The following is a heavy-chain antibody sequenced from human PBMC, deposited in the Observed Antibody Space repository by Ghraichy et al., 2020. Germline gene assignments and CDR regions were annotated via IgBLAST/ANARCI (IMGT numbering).Heavy chain of an antibody. V-gene: IGHV4-59*01. Sequence: SETLSLTCTVSGGSISSYYWSWIRQPPGKGLEWIGYIYYSGSTNYNPSLKSRVTISVDTSKNQFSLKLSSVTAADTAVYYCARVYAAPYYYGSGSYYTPFDYWGQGTLVTVSS. CDR3: ARVYAAPYYYGSGSYYTPFDY. CDR1: GGSISSYY. D-gene: IGHD3-10*01. J-gene: IGHJ4*02. CDR2: IYYSGST.